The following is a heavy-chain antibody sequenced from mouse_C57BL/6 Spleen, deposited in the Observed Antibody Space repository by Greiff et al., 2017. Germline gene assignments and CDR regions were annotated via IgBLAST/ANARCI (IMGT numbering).Heavy chain of an antibody. J-gene: IGHJ4*01. CDR1: GYTFTSYW. CDR2: IDPSDSYT. D-gene: IGHD2-2*01. V-gene: IGHV1-59*01. Sequence: VQLQQPGAELVRPGTSVKLSCTASGYTFTSYWMHWVQQRPGQGLEWIGVIDPSDSYTNYHQTFKGKATVTGDTSSSTAYMQLSSLTSEDSAVYYCARSRGYYYAMDYWGQGTSVTVSS. CDR3: ARSRGYYYAMDY.